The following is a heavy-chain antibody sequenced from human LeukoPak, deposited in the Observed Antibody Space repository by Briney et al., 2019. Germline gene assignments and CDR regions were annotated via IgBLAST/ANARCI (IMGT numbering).Heavy chain of an antibody. Sequence: GGSLRLSCAASGFTFNNYAMSWVRQAPGKGLEWVSAISGSDAGTYYADSVKGRFTISRDNSKNTLYLQMNSLRAEDTAVYYCARDCIEGPCDIWGQGTMVTVSS. CDR1: GFTFNNYA. D-gene: IGHD1-26*01. J-gene: IGHJ3*02. V-gene: IGHV3-23*01. CDR3: ARDCIEGPCDI. CDR2: ISGSDAGT.